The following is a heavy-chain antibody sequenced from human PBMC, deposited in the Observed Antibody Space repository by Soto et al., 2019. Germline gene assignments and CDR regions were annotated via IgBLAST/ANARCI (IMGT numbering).Heavy chain of an antibody. J-gene: IGHJ3*01. CDR1: GFTFSNYA. Sequence: EVQLLESGGDLIQPGGSLRLSCAASGFTFSNYAMIWVRQAPGKGLEWVSAISGSGGGTSYADSVKGRFTISRDKSRNTLYLQMNSLRAEDTALYYCARDPNGDHIGALDSRGQGTMVTVSS. CDR3: ARDPNGDHIGALDS. D-gene: IGHD4-17*01. V-gene: IGHV3-23*01. CDR2: ISGSGGGT.